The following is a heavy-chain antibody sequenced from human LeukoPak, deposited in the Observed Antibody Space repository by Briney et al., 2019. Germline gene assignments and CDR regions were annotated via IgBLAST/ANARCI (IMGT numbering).Heavy chain of an antibody. D-gene: IGHD3-10*01. Sequence: GGSLRLSCAASGFTFSSHSMNRVRQAPGKGLEWVPSISSSSSYIYYADSVKGRFTISRDNAKNSLYLQMNSLRAEDTAVYYCAREGITMVRGGGVSWFDPWGQGTLVTVSS. CDR3: AREGITMVRGGGVSWFDP. J-gene: IGHJ5*02. CDR2: ISSSSSYI. V-gene: IGHV3-21*01. CDR1: GFTFSSHS.